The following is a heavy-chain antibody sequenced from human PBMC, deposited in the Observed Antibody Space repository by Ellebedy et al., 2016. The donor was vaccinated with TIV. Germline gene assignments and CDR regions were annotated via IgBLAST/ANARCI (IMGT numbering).Heavy chain of an antibody. CDR1: GGSLSSHF. CDR2: IYDTGVT. J-gene: IGHJ5*02. Sequence: MPSETLSLTCTVSGGSLSSHFWSWIRQPPRKGLEWIGRIYDTGVTNYSPSLKSRVTMSIDTSKNQFSPQLSSVTAAETAVYYCVRGTGDNMIGLKGWFDPWGQGTLVTVSS. V-gene: IGHV4-59*11. D-gene: IGHD3-16*01. CDR3: VRGTGDNMIGLKGWFDP.